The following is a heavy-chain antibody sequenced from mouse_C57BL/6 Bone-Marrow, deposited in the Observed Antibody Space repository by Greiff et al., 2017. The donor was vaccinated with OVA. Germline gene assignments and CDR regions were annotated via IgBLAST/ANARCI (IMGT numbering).Heavy chain of an antibody. V-gene: IGHV1-74*01. CDR3: AIRDYDGYYAMDY. CDR1: GYTFTSYW. D-gene: IGHD2-4*01. CDR2: IHPSASDT. J-gene: IGHJ4*01. Sequence: VQLQQSGPELVKPGASVKISCKASGYTFTSYWMHWVKQRPGQGLEWIGRIHPSASDTNYNQKFKGKATLTVDKSSSTAYMQLSSLTSEDSAVYYCAIRDYDGYYAMDYWGQGTSVTVSS.